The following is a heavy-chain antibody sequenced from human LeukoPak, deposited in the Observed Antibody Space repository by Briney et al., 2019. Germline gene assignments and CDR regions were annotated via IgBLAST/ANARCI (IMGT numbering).Heavy chain of an antibody. CDR3: ARGLGDGYNFNRLYYFDH. CDR2: INHSGST. Sequence: SETLSLTCAVYGGSFSGYYWSWIRQPPGKGLEWIGEINHSGSTNYNPSLKSRVTISVDTSKNQFSLKLSSVTAADTAVYYCARGLGDGYNFNRLYYFDHWGQGTLVTVSS. V-gene: IGHV4-34*01. CDR1: GGSFSGYY. D-gene: IGHD5-24*01. J-gene: IGHJ4*02.